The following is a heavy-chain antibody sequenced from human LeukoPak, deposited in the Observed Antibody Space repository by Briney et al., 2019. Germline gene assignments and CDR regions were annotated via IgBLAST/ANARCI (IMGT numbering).Heavy chain of an antibody. CDR3: AKDRPHPSAEPTNFDD. CDR2: ISGSGGST. D-gene: IGHD1-14*01. V-gene: IGHV3-23*01. CDR1: GFTFSSYA. Sequence: PGGSLRLSCAASGFTFSSYAMSWVRPAPGKGLEWVSAISGSGGSTYHADSVRGRFTISRDNSKNTLFLQMNSLRAEDTAVYYCAKDRPHPSAEPTNFDDWGQGTLVTVSS. J-gene: IGHJ4*02.